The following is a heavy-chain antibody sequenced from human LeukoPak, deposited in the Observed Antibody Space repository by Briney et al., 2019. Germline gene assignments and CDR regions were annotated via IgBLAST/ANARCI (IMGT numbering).Heavy chain of an antibody. V-gene: IGHV4-39*02. CDR1: GGSISSSSYY. CDR3: ARDGEELLGKGSFDY. Sequence: SGTLSLTCTVSGGSISSSSYYWGRIRQPPGKGLEWIGSIYYSGSTYYNPSLKSRVTISVDTSKNQFSLKLSSVTAADTAVYYCARDGEELLGKGSFDYWGQGTLVTVSS. CDR2: IYYSGST. J-gene: IGHJ4*02. D-gene: IGHD1-26*01.